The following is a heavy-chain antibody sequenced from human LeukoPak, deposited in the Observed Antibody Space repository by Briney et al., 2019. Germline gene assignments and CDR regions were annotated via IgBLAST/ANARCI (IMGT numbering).Heavy chain of an antibody. Sequence: PGRSLRLSCTAAGFTFSSYWIHWVRQAPGKGLVWVSHIGGDGTTTGYADSVKGRFTISRDNAKNTLYLQMNSLRVEDTAVYYCASSIVVPGHYWGQGTLVTVSS. D-gene: IGHD6-19*01. CDR3: ASSIVVPGHY. CDR2: IGGDGTTT. CDR1: GFTFSSYW. V-gene: IGHV3-74*01. J-gene: IGHJ4*02.